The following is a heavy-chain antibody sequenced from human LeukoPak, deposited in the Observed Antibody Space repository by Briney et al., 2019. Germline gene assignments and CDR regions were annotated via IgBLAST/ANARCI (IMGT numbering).Heavy chain of an antibody. D-gene: IGHD3-10*01. J-gene: IGHJ6*03. Sequence: SETLSLTCAVPGYSISSGYYWDWIRQPPGTGLEWIGRIYYSGSINYNPSLTGRVTISVDTSKNQFSLELCAVTAADPAVLYCAGPLWFGSSEGDYYYMDVWGKGTTVTVSS. CDR1: GYSISSGYY. V-gene: IGHV4-38-2*01. CDR2: IYYSGSI. CDR3: AGPLWFGSSEGDYYYMDV.